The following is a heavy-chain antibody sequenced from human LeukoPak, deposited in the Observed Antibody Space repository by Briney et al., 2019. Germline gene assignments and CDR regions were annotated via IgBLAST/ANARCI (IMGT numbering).Heavy chain of an antibody. V-gene: IGHV3-23*01. CDR2: ISGSGGST. D-gene: IGHD2-2*02. CDR3: AKQVVVVPAAIDQYYFDY. Sequence: GGSLRLSCAASGFTFSSYAMSWVRQAPGKGLELVSAISGSGGSTYYADSVKGRFTISRDNSKNTLCLQMNSLRAEDTAVYYCAKQVVVVPAAIDQYYFDYRGQGTLVTVSS. CDR1: GFTFSSYA. J-gene: IGHJ4*02.